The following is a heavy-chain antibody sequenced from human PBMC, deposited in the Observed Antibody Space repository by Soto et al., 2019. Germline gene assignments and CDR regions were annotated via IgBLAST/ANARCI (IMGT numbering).Heavy chain of an antibody. CDR2: ISYDGSNK. V-gene: IGHV3-30-3*01. J-gene: IGHJ4*02. Sequence: GGSLRLSCAASGFTFSSYAMHWVRQAPGKGLEWVAVISYDGSNKYYADSVKGRFTISRDNSKNTLYLQMNSLRAEDTAVYYCAREHYYDSSGYYPYFDYWGQGTLVTVSS. D-gene: IGHD3-22*01. CDR1: GFTFSSYA. CDR3: AREHYYDSSGYYPYFDY.